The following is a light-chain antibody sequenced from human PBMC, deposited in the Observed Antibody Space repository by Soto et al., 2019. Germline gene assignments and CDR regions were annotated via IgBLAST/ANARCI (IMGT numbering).Light chain of an antibody. CDR3: QKYGSIPIT. CDR1: EDIKNY. V-gene: IGKV1-33*01. Sequence: DIPMTQSPSSLSASVGDRVTITCQASEDIKNYLNWYQQKPGKAPKLLIYDASNLETGVPSRFSGRGSGTDFTFTISSLQSEDIGTYYCQKYGSIPITFGQGTRLEIK. CDR2: DAS. J-gene: IGKJ5*01.